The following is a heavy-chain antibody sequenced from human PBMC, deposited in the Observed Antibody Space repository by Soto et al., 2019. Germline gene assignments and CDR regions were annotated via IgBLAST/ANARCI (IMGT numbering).Heavy chain of an antibody. CDR1: GYTFTSYG. J-gene: IGHJ6*02. D-gene: IGHD6-6*01. CDR2: ISAYNGNT. Sequence: QVQLVQSGAEVKKPGASVKVSCKASGYTFTSYGISWVRQAPGQGLEWMGWISAYNGNTNYAQKLQGRVTMTTDTSTSTAYMELSSLRSDDTAVYYCASDVSPAARNWYYYSMDVWGQGTTVTVSS. CDR3: ASDVSPAARNWYYYSMDV. V-gene: IGHV1-18*04.